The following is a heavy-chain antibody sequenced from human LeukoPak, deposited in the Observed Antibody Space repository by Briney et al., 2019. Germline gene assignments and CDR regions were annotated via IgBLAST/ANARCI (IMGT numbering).Heavy chain of an antibody. Sequence: TGGSLRLSCEASGFTFSTYDMHWVRQPIGRGLEWVSAIGTVGDTYYPGSVKGRFTISRDNAKNSLYLQMNSLRAEDTAVYYCARDSLMGDNFDYWGQGTLVTVSS. CDR1: GFTFSTYD. CDR3: ARDSLMGDNFDY. D-gene: IGHD3-16*01. J-gene: IGHJ4*02. V-gene: IGHV3-13*01. CDR2: IGTVGDT.